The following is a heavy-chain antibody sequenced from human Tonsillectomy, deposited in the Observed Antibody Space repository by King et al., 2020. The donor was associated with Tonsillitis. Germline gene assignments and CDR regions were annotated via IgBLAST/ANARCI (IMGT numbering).Heavy chain of an antibody. CDR2: IYTSRRT. D-gene: IGHD2-2*02. V-gene: IGHV4-61*02. CDR1: GCSISSGSYH. J-gene: IGHJ6*03. CDR3: PREVGRVVVVPAAISSYSYYYYMDV. Sequence: QLQESGPGRVKPSQTLSLTCTVSGCSISSGSYHWSWIRQPAGKGLDWIGRIYTSRRTNHNPPPKSRVPILVHTSKNQFSLKLSPVTAADTAVYSCPREVGRVVVVPAAISSYSYYYYMDVWGTGTTVTVSS.